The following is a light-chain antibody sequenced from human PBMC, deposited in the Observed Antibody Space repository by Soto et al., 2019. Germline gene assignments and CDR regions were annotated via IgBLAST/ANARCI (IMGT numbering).Light chain of an antibody. J-gene: IGKJ1*01. CDR3: QQYNSYSPT. V-gene: IGKV1-5*01. CDR2: DAS. CDR1: QSFTDW. Sequence: DIQMTQSPSTLSSSVGDRVPIACRASQSFTDWLAWYQQKPGKAPKLLIYDASTLESGVPSRFSGSGSGTEFTLTISSLQPDEFATYYCQQYNSYSPTFGQGTKVDIK.